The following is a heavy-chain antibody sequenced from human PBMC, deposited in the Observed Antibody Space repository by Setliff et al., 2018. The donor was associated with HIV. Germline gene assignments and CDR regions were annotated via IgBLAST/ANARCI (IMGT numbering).Heavy chain of an antibody. J-gene: IGHJ5*02. CDR3: ARDINDGGWFDP. CDR2: IYYSGSI. CDR1: GGSISSGGYY. D-gene: IGHD1-1*01. Sequence: SETLSLTCTVSGGSISSGGYYWSWIRQPPGKGLEWIGSIYYSGSIYYNPSRKSRVTISVDTSKNQFSLKLSSVTAADTAVYYCARDINDGGWFDPWGQGTLVTVSS. V-gene: IGHV4-39*07.